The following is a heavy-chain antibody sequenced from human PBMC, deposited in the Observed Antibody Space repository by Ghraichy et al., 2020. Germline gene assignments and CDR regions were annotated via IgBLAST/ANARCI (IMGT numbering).Heavy chain of an antibody. J-gene: IGHJ5*02. CDR3: ARDSSSSSGFDP. V-gene: IGHV3-53*01. CDR1: GFTVSSHY. Sequence: GGSLRLSCAASGFTVSSHYMSWVRQAPGKGLEWVSVIYSGGSTYYAAPVKGRFTISRDNSKNTLYLQMNSLKTEDTAVYYCARDSSSSSGFDPWGQGTLVTVSS. D-gene: IGHD6-13*01. CDR2: IYSGGST.